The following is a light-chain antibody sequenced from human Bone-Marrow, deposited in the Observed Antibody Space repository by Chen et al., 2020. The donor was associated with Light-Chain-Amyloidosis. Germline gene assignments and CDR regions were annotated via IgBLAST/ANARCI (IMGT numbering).Light chain of an antibody. CDR3: QSADSSDLGV. J-gene: IGLJ3*02. V-gene: IGLV3-25*03. CDR2: KDS. Sequence: SYELTQPPSVSVSPGQPARLTCSGDALPKQYAYWYQQKPGQAPVLVIYKDSERPSGIPERFSGASSGTTVTLTISGVQAEDEADYYCQSADSSDLGVFGGGTKLTVL. CDR1: ALPKQY.